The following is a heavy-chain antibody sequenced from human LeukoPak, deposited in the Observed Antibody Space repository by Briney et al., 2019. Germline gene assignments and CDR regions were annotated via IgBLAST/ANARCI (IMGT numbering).Heavy chain of an antibody. CDR2: IYYSGST. CDR1: GGSISSYGCY. CDR3: ARRVTSPSRSLTFVY. V-gene: IGHV4-31*03. D-gene: IGHD3-16*02. Sequence: SQTLSLTCTVSGGSISSYGCYWIWIRQHPGKGLEWIGYIYYSGSTYYNPSLKSRVTISVDTSKNQFSLKLSSATAADTAVYYSARRVTSPSRSLTFVYSGQGTLVTVSS. J-gene: IGHJ4*02.